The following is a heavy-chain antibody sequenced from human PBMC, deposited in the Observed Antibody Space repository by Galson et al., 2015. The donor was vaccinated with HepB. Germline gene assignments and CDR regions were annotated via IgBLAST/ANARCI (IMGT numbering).Heavy chain of an antibody. CDR2: IRNKADSYAT. CDR3: TRSWGTGFYHYLFDS. Sequence: SLRLSCAASGFTFSDSAIHWVRQPSGKGLEWLGRIRNKADSYATVYAASVRGRFTISRDDSKNTAFLQMNSLKTEDTAVYYCTRSWGTGFYHYLFDSWGQGTLVSVSS. CDR1: GFTFSDSA. J-gene: IGHJ4*02. D-gene: IGHD3-9*01. V-gene: IGHV3-73*01.